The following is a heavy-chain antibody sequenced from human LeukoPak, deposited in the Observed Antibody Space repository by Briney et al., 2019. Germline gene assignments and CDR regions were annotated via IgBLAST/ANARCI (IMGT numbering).Heavy chain of an antibody. V-gene: IGHV1-8*01. CDR2: MNPNSGNT. Sequence: GASVKVSCKASGYAFTSYVLNWVRPPTGQGLEWMGWMNPNSGNTGYAQKFQGRVTMTRNTSISTAYMELSSLRSEDTAVYYGARDKQGQLITGTALCPWFDPWGQGTLVTVSS. D-gene: IGHD1-20*01. CDR3: ARDKQGQLITGTALCPWFDP. J-gene: IGHJ5*02. CDR1: GYAFTSYV.